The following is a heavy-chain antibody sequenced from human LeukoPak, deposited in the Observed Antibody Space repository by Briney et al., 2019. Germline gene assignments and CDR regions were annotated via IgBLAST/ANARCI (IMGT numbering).Heavy chain of an antibody. V-gene: IGHV3-30*04. CDR3: ARFSGGSYSREGAFDI. Sequence: GGSLRLSCAASGFTFSNFAMHWVRQAPGKGLEWVTVISYDGSNKYHADSVKGRFTISRDNSKNTLWLQMNSLRAEDTAVYYCARFSGGSYSREGAFDIWGQGTMVTVSP. J-gene: IGHJ3*02. CDR1: GFTFSNFA. D-gene: IGHD1-26*01. CDR2: ISYDGSNK.